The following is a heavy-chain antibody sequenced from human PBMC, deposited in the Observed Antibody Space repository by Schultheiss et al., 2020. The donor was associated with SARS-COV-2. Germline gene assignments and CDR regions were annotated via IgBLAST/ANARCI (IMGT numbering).Heavy chain of an antibody. J-gene: IGHJ2*01. CDR3: ARAPPPDYYDSSGYYYWYFDL. V-gene: IGHV1-69*02. Sequence: SVKVSCKASGGTFSSYTISWVRQAPGQGLEWMGRIIHILGIANYAQKFQGRVTITADKSTSTAYMELSSLRSEDTAVYYCARAPPPDYYDSSGYYYWYFDLWGRGTLVTVSS. D-gene: IGHD3-22*01. CDR1: GGTFSSYT. CDR2: IIHILGIA.